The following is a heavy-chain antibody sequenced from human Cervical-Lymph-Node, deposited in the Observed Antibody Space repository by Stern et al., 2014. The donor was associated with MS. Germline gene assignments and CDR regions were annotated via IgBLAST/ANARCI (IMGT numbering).Heavy chain of an antibody. CDR3: ARLGINSPVKY. Sequence: VQLVESGAEVKKPGESLKISCKGSGYSFTSHWIGWVRQVPGRGLEWMGVIYPGESDPRYSPSFQGQVTISADKSISTAYLQWSRLKASDTALYFCARLGINSPVKYWGQGTLVTVSS. D-gene: IGHD1-26*01. V-gene: IGHV5-51*01. CDR2: IYPGESDP. J-gene: IGHJ4*02. CDR1: GYSFTSHW.